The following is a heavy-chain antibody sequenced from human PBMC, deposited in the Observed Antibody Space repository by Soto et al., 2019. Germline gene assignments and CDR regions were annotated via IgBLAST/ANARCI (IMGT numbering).Heavy chain of an antibody. Sequence: SETLSLTCTVSGGSISSSSYYWGWIRQPPGKGLEWIGSIYYSGSTYYNPSLKSRVTISVDTSKNQFSLKLSSVTAADTAVYYCARQYYYDSSGFSPFDPWGQGTLVTVSS. V-gene: IGHV4-39*01. CDR1: GGSISSSSYY. J-gene: IGHJ5*02. CDR2: IYYSGST. D-gene: IGHD3-22*01. CDR3: ARQYYYDSSGFSPFDP.